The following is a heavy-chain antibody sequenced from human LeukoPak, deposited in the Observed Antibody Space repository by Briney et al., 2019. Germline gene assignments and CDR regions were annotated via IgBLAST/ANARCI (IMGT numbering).Heavy chain of an antibody. D-gene: IGHD2-21*02. CDR2: ISGYNGNT. Sequence: GASVKVFCKASGYTFISYGISWVRQAPGQGLESMGWISGYNGNTNYAQNLQGRVTMTTDTSTSTAYMELRSLRSDDTAVYYCARGLGVVTAQSEQPKPRYFDLWGRGTQVTVSS. V-gene: IGHV1-18*01. CDR3: ARGLGVVTAQSEQPKPRYFDL. CDR1: GYTFISYG. J-gene: IGHJ2*01.